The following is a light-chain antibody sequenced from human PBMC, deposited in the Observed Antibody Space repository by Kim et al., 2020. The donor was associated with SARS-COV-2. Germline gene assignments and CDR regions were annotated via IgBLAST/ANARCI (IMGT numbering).Light chain of an antibody. CDR3: AAWDDSLSGGV. CDR1: SSNIGSNY. CDR2: RNN. Sequence: QRVTVSGSGSSSNIGSNYVYWYQQLPGTAPKLLIYRNNQRPSGVPDRFSGSKSGTSASLAISGLRSEDEADYYCAAWDDSLSGGVFGGGTQLTVL. J-gene: IGLJ2*01. V-gene: IGLV1-47*01.